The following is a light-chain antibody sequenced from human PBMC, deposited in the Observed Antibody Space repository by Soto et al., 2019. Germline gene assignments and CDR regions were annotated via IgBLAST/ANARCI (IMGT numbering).Light chain of an antibody. V-gene: IGKV3-15*01. CDR2: GAS. CDR3: RQYYGWPPIT. J-gene: IGKJ5*01. Sequence: IVMTQSPGTLYVSPGGRDDLSCRASQSVSSNLAWYQQKPGQAPRLLIYGASTRATGSPARFSGSGGATEDSPTTSSRLAHDYLANYCRQYYGWPPITFGGGTQLDIK. CDR1: QSVSSN.